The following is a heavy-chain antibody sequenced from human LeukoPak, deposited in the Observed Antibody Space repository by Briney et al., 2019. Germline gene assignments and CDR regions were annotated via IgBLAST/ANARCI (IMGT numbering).Heavy chain of an antibody. J-gene: IGHJ4*02. V-gene: IGHV3-11*01. CDR3: ARGRYDSSGYYYDY. CDR2: ISNNRGSTT. CDR1: GFTLGDYY. Sequence: GGSLRLSCAASGFTLGDYYMSWIRQAPGKGLEWVSYISNNRGSTTYYADSVKGRFTNSRDNAENSLYLQMNSLRADDTAVYYCARGRYDSSGYYYDYWGQGTLVTVSS. D-gene: IGHD3-22*01.